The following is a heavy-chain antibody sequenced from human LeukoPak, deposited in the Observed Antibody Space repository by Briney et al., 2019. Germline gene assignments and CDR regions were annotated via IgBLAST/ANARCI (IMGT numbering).Heavy chain of an antibody. CDR3: ARVLWGSSASNWFDP. D-gene: IGHD6-25*01. Sequence: PGGSLRLSCAASGFTLSSYWMTWVRQAPGKGLEWVASIKEDGSEEYFVDSVNGRFTISRDNAKTSVYLQMNSLRAEDTAVYCCARVLWGSSASNWFDPWGQGTLVTVSS. J-gene: IGHJ5*02. CDR2: IKEDGSEE. V-gene: IGHV3-7*01. CDR1: GFTLSSYW.